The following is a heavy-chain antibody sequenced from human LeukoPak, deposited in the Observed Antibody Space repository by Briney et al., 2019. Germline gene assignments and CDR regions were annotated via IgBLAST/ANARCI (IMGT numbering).Heavy chain of an antibody. V-gene: IGHV1-18*01. J-gene: IGHJ4*02. Sequence: ASVKVSCKASGYTFTSYGISWVRQAPGQGLEWMGWISAYNGNTNYAQKLQGRVTMTTDTSTSTAYMELRCLRSDDTAVYYCARNSHGYSSGWLQFNFDYWGQGTLVTVSS. CDR2: ISAYNGNT. CDR3: ARNSHGYSSGWLQFNFDY. D-gene: IGHD6-19*01. CDR1: GYTFTSYG.